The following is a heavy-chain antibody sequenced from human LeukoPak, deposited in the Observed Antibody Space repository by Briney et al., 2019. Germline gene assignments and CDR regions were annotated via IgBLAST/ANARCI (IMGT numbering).Heavy chain of an antibody. J-gene: IGHJ5*02. Sequence: PPETLSLTCTVSGGSISSYYWSWIRQPPGKGLEWIGYIYYSGSTNYNPSLKSRVTISVDTSKNQFSLKLSSVTAADTAVYYCARRRNSGYDPWGQGTLVTVSS. V-gene: IGHV4-59*08. CDR3: ARRRNSGYDP. CDR1: GGSISSYY. D-gene: IGHD5-12*01. CDR2: IYYSGST.